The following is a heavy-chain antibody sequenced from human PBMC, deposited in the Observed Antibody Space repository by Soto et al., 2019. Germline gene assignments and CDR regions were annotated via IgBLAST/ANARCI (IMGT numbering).Heavy chain of an antibody. J-gene: IGHJ4*02. CDR2: ITYDGGNK. CDR3: AKDLWPERGSGSPLDY. D-gene: IGHD6-19*01. V-gene: IGHV3-30*18. Sequence: QVQLVESGGGVVQPGGSLRVSCAASGFSFSSYAMHWVRQAPGKGLERVAGITYDGGNKYYADSVKGRFTVSRDTSKNPLFLQMNSPRVAGTAVYHCAKDLWPERGSGSPLDYWGQGTLVTFSS. CDR1: GFSFSSYA.